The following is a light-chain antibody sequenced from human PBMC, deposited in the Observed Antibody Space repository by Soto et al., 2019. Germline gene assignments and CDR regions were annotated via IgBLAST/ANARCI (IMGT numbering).Light chain of an antibody. CDR3: QVWHSSSDHYV. V-gene: IGLV3-21*02. J-gene: IGLJ1*01. Sequence: SYELTQPPSESVAPGQTARITCGGNNIGTRTVHWYQQKPGQAPVLVVHDDSDRPSGIPERFSGFNSGNTATLTITRVEAGDEADYFCQVWHSSSDHYVFGTGTKVTVL. CDR1: NIGTRT. CDR2: DDS.